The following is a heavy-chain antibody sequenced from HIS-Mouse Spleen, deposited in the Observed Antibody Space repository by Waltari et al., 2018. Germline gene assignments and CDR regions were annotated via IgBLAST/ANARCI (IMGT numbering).Heavy chain of an antibody. Sequence: QVQLVESGGGVVQPGRYMSLSGAASGFTLRSYGMTWVRQAPGKGLEWVAVISYDGSNKYYADSVKGRFTISRDNSKNTLYLQMNSLRAEDTAVYYCAKASSGWLDYWGQGTLVTVSS. CDR2: ISYDGSNK. J-gene: IGHJ4*02. CDR1: GFTLRSYG. CDR3: AKASSGWLDY. V-gene: IGHV3-30*18. D-gene: IGHD6-19*01.